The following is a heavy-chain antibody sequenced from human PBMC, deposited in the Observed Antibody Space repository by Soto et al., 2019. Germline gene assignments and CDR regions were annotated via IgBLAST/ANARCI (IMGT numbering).Heavy chain of an antibody. Sequence: PSETLSLTCTVSGDSFSDYYWNWIRQVPGKGLEWIGFVFHSATTSYNPSLKTRVAISDDTSKKQFSLRLTSVTAADTAIYYCARGHYSSGWPIDHWGQGILVPVSS. D-gene: IGHD6-19*01. CDR3: ARGHYSSGWPIDH. CDR1: GDSFSDYY. V-gene: IGHV4-59*01. CDR2: VFHSATT. J-gene: IGHJ4*02.